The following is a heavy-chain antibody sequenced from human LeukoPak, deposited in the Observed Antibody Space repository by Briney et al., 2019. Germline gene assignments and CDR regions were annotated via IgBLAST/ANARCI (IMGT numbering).Heavy chain of an antibody. CDR1: GYTFTSYV. CDR2: ISAYNGNT. V-gene: IGHV1-18*01. D-gene: IGHD2-15*01. Sequence: SSVKVSCQASGYTFTSYVISWVQQAPGQGRDGMGWISAYNGNTNYAQKLQGTVTMTTATYTSTAYMALRSLTSDDTAVYYCARDSPRPYCSGGSCYYFDYWGQGTLVTVSS. J-gene: IGHJ4*02. CDR3: ARDSPRPYCSGGSCYYFDY.